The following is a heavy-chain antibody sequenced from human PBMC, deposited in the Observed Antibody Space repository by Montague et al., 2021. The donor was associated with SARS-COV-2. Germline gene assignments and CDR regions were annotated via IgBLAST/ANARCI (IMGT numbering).Heavy chain of an antibody. V-gene: IGHV2-5*02. D-gene: IGHD2-15*01. CDR2: IYWDDDK. Sequence: PALVKPTQTLTLTCTFSGSSLSTSGVGVGWIRQPPGKALEWLALIYWDDDKRYSPSLKSRLTITKDTSKNQVVLTMTNMDPVDTATYYCAHVGMACSGGGCYPKSKDWYFDLWGRGTLVTVSS. CDR3: AHVGMACSGGGCYPKSKDWYFDL. J-gene: IGHJ2*01. CDR1: GSSLSTSGVG.